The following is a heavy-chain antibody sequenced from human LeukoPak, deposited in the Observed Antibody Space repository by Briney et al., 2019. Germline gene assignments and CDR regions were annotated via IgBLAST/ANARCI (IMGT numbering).Heavy chain of an antibody. CDR3: ARGRGSWYGVYFDY. CDR2: IKGDGSTT. V-gene: IGHV3-74*01. CDR1: GFTFSTYW. D-gene: IGHD6-13*01. Sequence: PGGSLRLSCAASGFTFSTYWMHWVRQAPGKGLVWVSRIKGDGSTTIYADSVKGRFTISRDNAKNTLYLQMNSLRTEDTAVYYCARGRGSWYGVYFDYWGQGTLVTVSS. J-gene: IGHJ4*02.